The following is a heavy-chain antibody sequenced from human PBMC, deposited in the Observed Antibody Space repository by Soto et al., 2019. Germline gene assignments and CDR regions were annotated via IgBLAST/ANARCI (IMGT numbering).Heavy chain of an antibody. J-gene: IGHJ4*02. CDR1: GYTFTTYD. Sequence: QVQLVQSGAEVKKPGASVKVSCKASGYTFTTYDVNWMRQATGQGPEWLGWMNPYNGDTGYAQKFQGRVTLTRDTSMNTTYLELSSLTYEDTAVYYCARNRRETRDFDYWGQGTLVTVSS. V-gene: IGHV1-8*02. CDR3: ARNRRETRDFDY. D-gene: IGHD3-10*01. CDR2: MNPYNGDT.